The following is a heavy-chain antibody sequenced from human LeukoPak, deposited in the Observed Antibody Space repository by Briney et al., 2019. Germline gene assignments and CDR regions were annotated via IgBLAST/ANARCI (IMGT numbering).Heavy chain of an antibody. CDR2: IKSKTEGGTT. CDR3: TTGQWLVPWE. V-gene: IGHV3-15*01. D-gene: IGHD6-19*01. CDR1: GFTFSNAW. J-gene: IGHJ4*02. Sequence: GGSLRLSCAASGFTFSNAWMRWVRQAPGKGLEWVGRIKSKTEGGTTDYAAPVKGRFTISRDDSKNTLYLQMNSLKTEDTAVSYCTTGQWLVPWEWGQGTLVTVSS.